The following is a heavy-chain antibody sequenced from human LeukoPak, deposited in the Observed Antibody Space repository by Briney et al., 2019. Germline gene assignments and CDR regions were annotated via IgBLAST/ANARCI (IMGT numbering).Heavy chain of an antibody. J-gene: IGHJ3*02. D-gene: IGHD1/OR15-1a*01. CDR3: AKGREHLWSHAFDI. CDR1: GFTFSDYY. V-gene: IGHV3-11*01. CDR2: ISSSGSTI. Sequence: PGGSLRLSCAASGFTFSDYYMSWIRQAPGKGLEWVSYISSSGSTIYYADSVKGRFTISRDNAKNSLYLQMNSLRVEDTAVYYCAKGREHLWSHAFDIWGQGTMVTVSS.